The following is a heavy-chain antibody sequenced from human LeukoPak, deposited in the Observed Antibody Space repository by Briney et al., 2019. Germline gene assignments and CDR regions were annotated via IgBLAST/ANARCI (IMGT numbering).Heavy chain of an antibody. CDR3: ASGHLMARGRPFDY. CDR1: GFTLSSYA. CDR2: ISGNAGST. V-gene: IGHV3-23*01. Sequence: GGSLRLSCAASGFTLSSYAMSWVRQAPGKGLEWVSLISGNAGSTYYADSVKGRFTISRDITKNTLYLQMNSLRAEDTAVYYCASGHLMARGRPFDYWGQGTLVTVSS. J-gene: IGHJ4*02. D-gene: IGHD5-24*01.